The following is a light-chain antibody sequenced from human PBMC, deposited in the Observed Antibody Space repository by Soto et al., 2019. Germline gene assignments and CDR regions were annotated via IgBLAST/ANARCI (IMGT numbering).Light chain of an antibody. CDR2: GAS. CDR3: QQYGSSSWT. CDR1: QSISSSY. Sequence: EIVLTQSPGTLSLSPGKRATLSCRASQSISSSYLAWYQQRPGQAPRLLIYGASSRAPGIPDRFSGSGSGKEFTLTISRLEPEDFAVYHCQQYGSSSWTFGQGTKVETK. V-gene: IGKV3-20*01. J-gene: IGKJ1*01.